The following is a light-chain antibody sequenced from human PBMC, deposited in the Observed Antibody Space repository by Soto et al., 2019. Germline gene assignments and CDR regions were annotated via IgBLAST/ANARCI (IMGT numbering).Light chain of an antibody. CDR3: QAWDSSTVI. V-gene: IGLV3-1*01. Sequence: SYELTQPPSVSVSPGQTAIITCSGDKLGYKYASWYQQKPGQSPVLVIYQDSKRPSGIPERFSGSNSGSTATLIISGTQAMDEADYYCQAWDSSTVIFGGGTKLTVL. CDR2: QDS. J-gene: IGLJ2*01. CDR1: KLGYKY.